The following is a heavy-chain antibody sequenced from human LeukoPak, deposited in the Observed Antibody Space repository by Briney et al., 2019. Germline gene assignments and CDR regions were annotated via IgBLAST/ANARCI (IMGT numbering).Heavy chain of an antibody. J-gene: IGHJ4*02. CDR1: GYTFTSYG. V-gene: IGHV1-18*01. CDR2: ISAYNGNT. CDR3: ARSKKAQTPDY. Sequence: ASVKVSCKTSGYTFTSYGISWVRQAPRQELEWMGWISAYNGNTNSAQKLQGRVTMTTDTSTRTANMELSRLRSHHPALYYCARSKKAQTPDYWGQGTLVTVSS.